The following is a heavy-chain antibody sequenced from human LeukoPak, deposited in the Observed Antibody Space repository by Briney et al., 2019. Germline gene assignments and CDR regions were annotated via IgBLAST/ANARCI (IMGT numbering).Heavy chain of an antibody. CDR1: GYTFTGYY. V-gene: IGHV1-2*02. J-gene: IGHJ4*02. CDR2: INPNSGGT. D-gene: IGHD3-22*01. Sequence: ASVKVSCKASGYTFTGYYMHWVRQAPGQGLEWMGWINPNSGGTNYAQKFQGRVTMTRDTSISTAYMGLSRLRSDDTAVYYCARAYYYDSSGSLYWGQGTLVTVSS. CDR3: ARAYYYDSSGSLY.